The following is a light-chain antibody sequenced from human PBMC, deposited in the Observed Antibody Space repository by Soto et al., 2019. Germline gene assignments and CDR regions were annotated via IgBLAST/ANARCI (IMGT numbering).Light chain of an antibody. CDR3: QQYNYYPYT. CDR2: KAS. V-gene: IGKV1-5*03. CDR1: QTISSW. J-gene: IGKJ2*01. Sequence: DIQMTQSPSTLSASVGDRVTITCRASQTISSWLAWYQQKPGKAPNLLIYKASSLESGVPSRFSGSGSGTEFTVTISSLQPDDFATYYCQQYNYYPYTFGQGTKLDIK.